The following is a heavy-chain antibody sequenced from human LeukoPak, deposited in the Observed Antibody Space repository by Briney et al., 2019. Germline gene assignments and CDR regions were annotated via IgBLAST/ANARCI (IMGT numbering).Heavy chain of an antibody. J-gene: IGHJ4*02. Sequence: AGGSLRLSCAASGFTFNSYGMHWVRQAPGKGLEWVAFIRYDGSNKYYADSVKGRFTISRDNSKNTLYLQMDSLRAEDTAVYYCAKTYYGSGSYYNAPFDYWGQGTLVTVSS. CDR2: IRYDGSNK. V-gene: IGHV3-30*02. D-gene: IGHD3-10*01. CDR3: AKTYYGSGSYYNAPFDY. CDR1: GFTFNSYG.